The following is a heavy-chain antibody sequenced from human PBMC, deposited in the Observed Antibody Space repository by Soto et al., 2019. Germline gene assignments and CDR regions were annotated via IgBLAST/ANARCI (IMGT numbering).Heavy chain of an antibody. CDR2: INPNSGGT. CDR1: GYTFTGYY. J-gene: IGHJ3*02. Sequence: ASVKVSCKASGYTFTGYYMHWVRQAPGQGLEWMGWINPNSGGTNYAQKFQGWVTMTRDTSISTAYMELSRLRSDDTAVYYCARARQADYGDYDGAFAIWGQGSLVTVSS. D-gene: IGHD4-17*01. V-gene: IGHV1-2*04. CDR3: ARARQADYGDYDGAFAI.